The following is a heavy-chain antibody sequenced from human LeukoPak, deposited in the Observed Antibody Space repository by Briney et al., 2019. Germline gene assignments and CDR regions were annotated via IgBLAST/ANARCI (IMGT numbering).Heavy chain of an antibody. CDR3: ARHSLIYWYFDL. J-gene: IGHJ2*01. CDR2: INYSGSA. CDR1: GGSINSGSYD. Sequence: SEILSLTCAVSGGSINSGSYDWGWIRQPPGKGLEWIGSINYSGSAYYNPSLKSRVTISVDTSKNQFSLKLSSVTAADTAVYYCARHSLIYWYFDLWGRGTLVTVSS. V-gene: IGHV4-39*01.